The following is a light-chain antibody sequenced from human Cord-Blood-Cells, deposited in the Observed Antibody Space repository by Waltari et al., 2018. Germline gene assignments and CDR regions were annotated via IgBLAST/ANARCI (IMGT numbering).Light chain of an antibody. V-gene: IGKV1-39*01. CDR3: QHSYSTPYT. CDR1: QSISSY. J-gene: IGKJ2*01. CDR2: AAS. Sequence: SQLTQSPSSLSASVGDSVTITCRASQSISSYLNCYQQKPGKAPKLLISAASSLQSGAPSRFSGIESGTDFTLTISSLQPENFAIYHCQHSYSTPYTFGHGTELDIK.